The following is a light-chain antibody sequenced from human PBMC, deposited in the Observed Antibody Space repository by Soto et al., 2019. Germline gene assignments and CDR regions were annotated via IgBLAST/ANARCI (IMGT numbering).Light chain of an antibody. CDR2: GAS. Sequence: EIVLTQSPGTLSLSPGERATLSCRASQSVSSTYLAWYQQKPGQAPRLLIYGASSRATGIPDRFSGSGSGTDFTLTISRLEPEDLAVYYCKQYGSSPQTFGQGTKVEIK. V-gene: IGKV3-20*01. CDR1: QSVSSTY. CDR3: KQYGSSPQT. J-gene: IGKJ1*01.